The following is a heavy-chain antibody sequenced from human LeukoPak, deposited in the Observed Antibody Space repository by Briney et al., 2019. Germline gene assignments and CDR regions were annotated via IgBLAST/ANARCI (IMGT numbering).Heavy chain of an antibody. V-gene: IGHV1-69*13. J-gene: IGHJ6*03. CDR2: IIPIFGTA. Sequence: VASVKVSCKASGGTFSSYAISWVRQAPGQGLEWMGGIIPIFGTANYAQKFQGRVTITADESTSTAYMELSSLRSEDTAVYYCARDPGSKARGSTSILYYYYYYMDVWGKGTTVTVSS. CDR3: ARDPGSKARGSTSILYYYYYYMDV. D-gene: IGHD2-2*01. CDR1: GGTFSSYA.